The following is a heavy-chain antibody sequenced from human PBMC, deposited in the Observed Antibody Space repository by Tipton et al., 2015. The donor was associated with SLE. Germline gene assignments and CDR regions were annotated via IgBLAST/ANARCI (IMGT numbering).Heavy chain of an antibody. CDR1: GGSFSGYY. V-gene: IGHV4-59*01. D-gene: IGHD1-26*01. J-gene: IGHJ3*02. CDR2: IYYSGST. CDR3: ARGGSSDAFDI. Sequence: TLSLTCAVYGGSFSGYYWGWIRQPPGKGLEWIGYIYYSGSTNYNPSLKSRVTISVDTSKNQFSLKLSSVTAADTAVYYCARGGSSDAFDIWGQGKMVTVSS.